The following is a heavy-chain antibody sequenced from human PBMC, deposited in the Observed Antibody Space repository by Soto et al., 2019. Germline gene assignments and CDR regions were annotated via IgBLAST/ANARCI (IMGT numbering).Heavy chain of an antibody. V-gene: IGHV3-30*03. Sequence: GGSLRLSCAASGFTFDTYGMHWVRQAPGKGLEWVAVISYDGSNRYYADSVKGRFTISRDNSKNTLYLQMDRLRVDDMAIYYCAREPEGSVFGLDSWGQGTLVTVSS. CDR3: AREPEGSVFGLDS. D-gene: IGHD3-10*02. J-gene: IGHJ4*02. CDR1: GFTFDTYG. CDR2: ISYDGSNR.